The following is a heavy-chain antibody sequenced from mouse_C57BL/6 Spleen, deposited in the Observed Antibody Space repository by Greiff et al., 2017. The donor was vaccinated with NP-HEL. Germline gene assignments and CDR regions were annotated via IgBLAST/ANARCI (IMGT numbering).Heavy chain of an antibody. V-gene: IGHV1-64*01. CDR1: GYTFTSYW. Sequence: QVQLQQPGAELVKPGASVKLSCKASGYTFTSYWMHWVKQRPGQGLEWIGMIHPNSGSTNYNEKFKSKDTLTVDKSSSTAYMQLSSLTSEDSAVYYCARYYRTPDYWGQGTTLTVSS. D-gene: IGHD1-1*01. CDR3: ARYYRTPDY. J-gene: IGHJ2*01. CDR2: IHPNSGST.